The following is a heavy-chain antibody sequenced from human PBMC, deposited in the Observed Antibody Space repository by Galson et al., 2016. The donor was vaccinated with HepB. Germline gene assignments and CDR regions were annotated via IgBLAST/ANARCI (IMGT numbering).Heavy chain of an antibody. V-gene: IGHV1-69*13. Sequence: SVKVSCKAAAGTFNNLAISWVRQAPGQGLEWMGVIIPGFGTPNYAQKFQGRVTITADEVTTTAYMELSSLRSEDSAVYYCASPLLLFRQKMYHYYGMDVWGQGTTVTVSS. J-gene: IGHJ6*02. CDR2: IIPGFGTP. CDR3: ASPLLLFRQKMYHYYGMDV. D-gene: IGHD2-15*01. CDR1: AGTFNNLA.